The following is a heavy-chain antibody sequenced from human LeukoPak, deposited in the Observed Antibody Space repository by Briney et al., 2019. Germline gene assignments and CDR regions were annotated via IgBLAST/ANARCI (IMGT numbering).Heavy chain of an antibody. CDR3: ARVGRGYYFDY. J-gene: IGHJ4*02. D-gene: IGHD3-22*01. CDR2: IYYSGST. CDR1: GGSFTSYY. Sequence: SETLSLTCTVSGGSFTSYYWTWIRQPPGKGLEWIGYIYYSGSTNYNPSLKSRVTISVDASKNQFSLKLSSVTAADTAVYYCARVGRGYYFDYWGQGTLVTVSS. V-gene: IGHV4-59*12.